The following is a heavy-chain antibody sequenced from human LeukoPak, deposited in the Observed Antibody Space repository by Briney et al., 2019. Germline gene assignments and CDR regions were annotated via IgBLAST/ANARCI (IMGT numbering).Heavy chain of an antibody. D-gene: IGHD3-22*01. CDR3: ARARHYYDSSGYGY. J-gene: IGHJ4*02. V-gene: IGHV3-11*01. CDR1: GFTFSDYY. CDR2: ISSSGSTM. Sequence: GGSLRLSCAASGFTFSDYYMSWIRQAPGKGLEWVSYISSSGSTMYYADSVKGRFTISRDNAKNSLYLQMNSLRAEDTAVYYCARARHYYDSSGYGYWGQGTLVTVSS.